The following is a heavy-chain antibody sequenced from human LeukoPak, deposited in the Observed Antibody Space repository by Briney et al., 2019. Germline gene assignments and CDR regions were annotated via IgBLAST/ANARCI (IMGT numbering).Heavy chain of an antibody. J-gene: IGHJ4*02. CDR1: GGSFSGYY. D-gene: IGHD5-12*01. CDR2: INHSGST. CDR3: ARQVQYSGYTFYFDY. V-gene: IGHV4-34*01. Sequence: SETLSLTCAVYGGSFSGYYWSWIRQPPGKGLEWIGEINHSGSTNYNPSLKSRVTISGDTSKNQFSLRLSSVTAADTAVYYCARQVQYSGYTFYFDYWGQGTLVTVSS.